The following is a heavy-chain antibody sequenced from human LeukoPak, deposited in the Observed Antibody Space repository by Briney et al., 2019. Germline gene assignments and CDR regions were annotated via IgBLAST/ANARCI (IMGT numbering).Heavy chain of an antibody. CDR3: AKGRDYFLRVTFDI. V-gene: IGHV3-74*01. CDR2: INSDGSST. D-gene: IGHD2/OR15-2a*01. J-gene: IGHJ3*02. Sequence: PGGSLRLSCAASGFTFSSYWMHWVRQAPGKGLVWVSRINSDGSSTSYADSVKGRFTISRDNAKNSLYLQMNSLRAEDTALYYCAKGRDYFLRVTFDIWGQGTMVTVSS. CDR1: GFTFSSYW.